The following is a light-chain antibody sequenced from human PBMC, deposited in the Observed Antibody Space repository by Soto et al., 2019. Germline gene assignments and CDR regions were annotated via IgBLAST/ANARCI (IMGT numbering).Light chain of an antibody. V-gene: IGLV2-23*01. CDR2: EGS. J-gene: IGLJ1*01. CDR1: SSDVGSYNL. Sequence: QAVVTQPASVSGSPGQSITISCTGTSSDVGSYNLVSWYQQHPGKAPKLMIYEGSKRPSGVSNRFSGSKSGNTASLTISGLQAEDEADYYCCSYAGSSTHYVFGTGTKVTVL. CDR3: CSYAGSSTHYV.